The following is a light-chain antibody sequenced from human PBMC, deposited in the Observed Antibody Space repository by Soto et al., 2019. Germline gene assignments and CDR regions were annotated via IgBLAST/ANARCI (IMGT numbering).Light chain of an antibody. J-gene: IGKJ1*01. CDR3: QQYGSSRT. Sequence: EIVLTQSPGTLSLSPGERATLSCRASQSVSSSYLAWYQQKPGQAPRLLIYGASSRATGIPDRFSGSGSGTDCTLTSSRLEAEDCAVYYCQQYGSSRTFGQGTKVEIK. V-gene: IGKV3-20*01. CDR2: GAS. CDR1: QSVSSSY.